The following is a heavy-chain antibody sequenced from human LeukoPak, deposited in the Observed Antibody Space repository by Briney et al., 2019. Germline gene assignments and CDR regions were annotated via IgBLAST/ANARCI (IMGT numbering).Heavy chain of an antibody. Sequence: PGGSLRLSCVASGFTFRNYWIYWVRQAPGKGLVYVARVNNDGGGTTYTDSVKGRFTISRDNAKNGAFLQMNSLRAEDTAMYYCARGGPDHAFDIWGQGTMVTVSS. CDR3: ARGGPDHAFDI. J-gene: IGHJ3*02. CDR2: VNNDGGGT. V-gene: IGHV3-74*01. CDR1: GFTFRNYW. D-gene: IGHD1-14*01.